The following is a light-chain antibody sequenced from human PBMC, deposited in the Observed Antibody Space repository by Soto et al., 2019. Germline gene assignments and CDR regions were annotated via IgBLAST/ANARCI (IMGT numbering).Light chain of an antibody. CDR1: SSDVASYNY. Sequence: QSLLNRPASVSWPPGQSITISCTGTSSDVASYNYVSWYQQQPGKAPKLMIYQVTNRPSGVSNRFSGSRSGNTASLTISGLQAEDEADYYCSSYTESSNYVFGPGTKLTVL. J-gene: IGLJ1*01. CDR2: QVT. V-gene: IGLV2-14*01. CDR3: SSYTESSNYV.